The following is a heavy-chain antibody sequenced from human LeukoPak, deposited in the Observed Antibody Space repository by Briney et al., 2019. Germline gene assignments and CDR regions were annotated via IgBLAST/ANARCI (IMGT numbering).Heavy chain of an antibody. D-gene: IGHD3-16*01. CDR1: GFTFSISW. CDR3: ARDGGWGYYDL. V-gene: IGHV3-7*01. J-gene: IGHJ4*02. CDR2: IDKHGSGK. Sequence: GGSLRLSCVASGFTFSISWETWVRQAPGKGLEWVANIDKHGSGKYYIDSVKGRFAISRDYASNSVFLQMSSLGAEDTSVYYCARDGGWGYYDLWGQGTPVTVSS.